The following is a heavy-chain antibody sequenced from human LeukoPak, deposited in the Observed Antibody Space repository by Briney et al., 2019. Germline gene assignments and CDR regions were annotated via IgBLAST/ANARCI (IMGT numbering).Heavy chain of an antibody. J-gene: IGHJ4*02. CDR3: AKDIAPAAEGY. Sequence: PGGSLRLSCAASGFTFSSYGMHWVRQAPGKGLEWVAFIPYDGSNKYYADSVKGRFTISRDNSRNTLYLQMNSLRAEDTAVYYCAKDIAPAAEGYWGQGTLVTVSS. CDR2: IPYDGSNK. CDR1: GFTFSSYG. D-gene: IGHD6-13*01. V-gene: IGHV3-30*02.